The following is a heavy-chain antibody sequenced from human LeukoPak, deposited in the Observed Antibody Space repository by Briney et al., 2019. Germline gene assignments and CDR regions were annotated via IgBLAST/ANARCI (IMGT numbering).Heavy chain of an antibody. CDR2: LSYDGSDK. CDR3: ARDSSRGTHYFDY. Sequence: GGSLRLSCAASGFTFSSYAMHWVRQAPGKGLEWVAVLSYDGSDKYYADSVKGRFTISRDNSKNTLYLQMNSLRAEDTAVYYCARDSSRGTHYFDYWGQGTLVTVSS. V-gene: IGHV3-30*04. J-gene: IGHJ4*02. CDR1: GFTFSSYA. D-gene: IGHD2-2*01.